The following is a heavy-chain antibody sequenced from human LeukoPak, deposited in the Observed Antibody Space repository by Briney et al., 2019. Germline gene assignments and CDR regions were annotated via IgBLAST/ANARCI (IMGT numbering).Heavy chain of an antibody. V-gene: IGHV4-34*01. CDR3: ASTTMGTYYFDY. D-gene: IGHD5-18*01. J-gene: IGHJ4*02. CDR1: GGSFSGYY. Sequence: SETLPLTCAVYGGSFSGYYWSWIRQPPGKGLEWIGEINHSGSTNYNPSLKSRVTISVDTSKNQFSLKLSSVTAADTAVYYCASTTMGTYYFDYWGQGTLVTVSS. CDR2: INHSGST.